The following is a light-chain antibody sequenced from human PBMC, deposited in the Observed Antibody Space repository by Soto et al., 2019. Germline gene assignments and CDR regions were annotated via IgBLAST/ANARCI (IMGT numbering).Light chain of an antibody. Sequence: EIVLTQSPATLSLSPGERATLSCRASRSVGNNLAWYQKKPGQAPGLLIYAASTRATGIPARFSGGGSGTDFTRTISSLEPEDFAVYYCQQPADWPLTFGGGTKVQIK. CDR2: AAS. V-gene: IGKV3-11*01. CDR3: QQPADWPLT. CDR1: RSVGNN. J-gene: IGKJ4*01.